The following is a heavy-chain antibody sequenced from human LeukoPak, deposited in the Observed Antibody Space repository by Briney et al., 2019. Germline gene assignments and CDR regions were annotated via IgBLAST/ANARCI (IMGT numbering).Heavy chain of an antibody. CDR1: GFTFSSYG. CDR2: ISYDGSNT. V-gene: IGHV3-30*18. D-gene: IGHD3-10*01. CDR3: AKGMVRGAIDY. Sequence: GGSLRLSCAASGFTFSSYGMHWVRQAPGKGLEWVAVISYDGSNTYYADSVKGRFTISRDNSKNTLYLQMNSLRAENTAVYYCAKGMVRGAIDYWGQGTLVTVSS. J-gene: IGHJ4*02.